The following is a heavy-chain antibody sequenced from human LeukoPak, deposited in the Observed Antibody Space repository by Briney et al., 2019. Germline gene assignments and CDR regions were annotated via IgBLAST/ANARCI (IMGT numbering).Heavy chain of an antibody. D-gene: IGHD3-22*01. J-gene: IGHJ4*02. CDR1: GFTFSSYA. V-gene: IGHV3-30-3*01. CDR2: ISYDGSNK. Sequence: GGSLRLSCAASGFTFSSYAMHWVRQAPGKGLEWVAVISYDGSNKYYADSVKGRFTISRDNSKNTLYLQMNSLRAEDTALYYCAKALSAYYNTIKDYWGQGTLVTVSS. CDR3: AKALSAYYNTIKDY.